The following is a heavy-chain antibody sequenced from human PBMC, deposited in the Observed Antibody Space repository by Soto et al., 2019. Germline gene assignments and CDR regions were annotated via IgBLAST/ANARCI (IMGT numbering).Heavy chain of an antibody. V-gene: IGHV1-18*01. CDR3: ARVSYYYGSGSPYYFDY. CDR1: GYTFTRYG. CDR2: ISAYNGNT. Sequence: ASVKVSCQASGYTFTRYGLRWLRQAPLQGLEWMGWISAYNGNTNYAQKLQGRVTMTTDTSTSTAYMELRSLRSDDTAVYYCARVSYYYGSGSPYYFDYWGQGTPVTGSS. D-gene: IGHD3-10*01. J-gene: IGHJ4*02.